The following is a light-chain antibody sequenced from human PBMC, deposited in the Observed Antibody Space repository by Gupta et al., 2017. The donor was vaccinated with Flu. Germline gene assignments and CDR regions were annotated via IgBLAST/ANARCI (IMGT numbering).Light chain of an antibody. Sequence: IVLTQSPGTLSLSPGERAVLSCRASQSVNSNSLAWYHHKPGQTPRLLIYGASRRATAPPDTFIGRGSGTNFTLTITRLEPGDFGVYYFQQYAGSPYSFGQGTKLEI. V-gene: IGKV3-20*01. CDR2: GAS. CDR1: QSVNSNS. J-gene: IGKJ2*03. CDR3: QQYAGSPYS.